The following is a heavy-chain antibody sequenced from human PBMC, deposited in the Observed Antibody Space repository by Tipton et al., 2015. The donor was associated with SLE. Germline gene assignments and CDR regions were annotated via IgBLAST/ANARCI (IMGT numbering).Heavy chain of an antibody. CDR3: ARDVGDGRFDY. Sequence: QSGPEVKKPGESLKISCKGSGYSFSNYWIGWVRQAPGQGLEWMGWINPNNGGTKYAQKFQGRVTMTRDTSIRTAYMELSRLKSDDTAVYYCARDVGDGRFDYWGQGTLVTVSS. D-gene: IGHD5-24*01. J-gene: IGHJ4*02. V-gene: IGHV1-2*02. CDR2: INPNNGGT. CDR1: GYSFSNYW.